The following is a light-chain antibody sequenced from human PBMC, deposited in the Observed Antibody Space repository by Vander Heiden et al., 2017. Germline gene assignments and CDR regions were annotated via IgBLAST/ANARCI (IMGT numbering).Light chain of an antibody. CDR2: DAS. Sequence: DHQMAQSPSSLSASVGDRVTITCQASQDISNYLNWYQQRPGNAPKLLIYDASNLETGVPSRFSGSGSGTDFTFTISSLQPEDVATYYCQQDDSLLFTFGHGTKVDIK. CDR3: QQDDSLLFT. V-gene: IGKV1-33*01. J-gene: IGKJ3*01. CDR1: QDISNY.